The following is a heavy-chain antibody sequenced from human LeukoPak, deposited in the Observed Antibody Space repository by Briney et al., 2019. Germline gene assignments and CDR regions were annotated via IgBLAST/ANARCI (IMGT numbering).Heavy chain of an antibody. CDR1: GFTFSSFE. CDR2: ISSSGSTI. Sequence: PGGSLRLSCAASGFTFSSFEMKWVRQAPGKGLEWVSYISSSGSTIYYADSVKGRFTISRDNAKNSLYLQMNSLRAEDTAVYYCARTYSSSFGGSWGQGTLVTVSS. D-gene: IGHD6-6*01. V-gene: IGHV3-48*03. J-gene: IGHJ4*02. CDR3: ARTYSSSFGGS.